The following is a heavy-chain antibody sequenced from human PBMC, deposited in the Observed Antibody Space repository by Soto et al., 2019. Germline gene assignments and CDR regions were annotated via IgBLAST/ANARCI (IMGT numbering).Heavy chain of an antibody. CDR2: IYHSGST. Sequence: PSETLSLTCAVSGVSISSGGYSWSWILQPPGKGLEWIGYIYHSGSTYYNPSLKSRVTISVDRSKNQFSLKLSSVTAADTAVYYCARVRTTVTTPSNWFDPWGQGTLVTVSS. CDR3: ARVRTTVTTPSNWFDP. CDR1: GVSISSGGYS. D-gene: IGHD4-17*01. J-gene: IGHJ5*02. V-gene: IGHV4-30-2*01.